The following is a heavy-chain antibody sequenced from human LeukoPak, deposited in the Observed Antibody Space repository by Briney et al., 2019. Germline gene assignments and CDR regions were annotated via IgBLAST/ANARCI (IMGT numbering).Heavy chain of an antibody. CDR3: AKGLLSFYSSSPFDY. Sequence: PGGSLRLSCAASGFTFSSYAVHWVRQAPGKGLEWVAVISYDGSNKYYADSVKGRFTISRDNSKNTLYLQMNSLRAEDTAVYYCAKGLLSFYSSSPFDYWGQGTLVTVSS. D-gene: IGHD6-6*01. CDR2: ISYDGSNK. CDR1: GFTFSSYA. J-gene: IGHJ4*02. V-gene: IGHV3-30-3*01.